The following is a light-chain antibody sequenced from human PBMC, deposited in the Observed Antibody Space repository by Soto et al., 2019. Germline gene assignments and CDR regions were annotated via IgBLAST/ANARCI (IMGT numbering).Light chain of an antibody. Sequence: DIQMTQSPASLSACLVDIVTITCRASQSISSYLNWYQQKPGKAPKLLIYAASSLQSGVPSRFSGSGSGTDFTLTISSLQTEDFATYYCQQSYSTPTFGGGTKVDIK. J-gene: IGKJ4*01. CDR2: AAS. V-gene: IGKV1-39*01. CDR1: QSISSY. CDR3: QQSYSTPT.